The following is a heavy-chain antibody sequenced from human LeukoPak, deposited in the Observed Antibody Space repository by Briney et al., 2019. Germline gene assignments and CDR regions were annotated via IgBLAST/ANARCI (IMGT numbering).Heavy chain of an antibody. J-gene: IGHJ4*02. CDR1: GYSFTGYY. Sequence: ASVKVSYKASGYSFTGYYIHWVRQAPGQGLEWMGWISPNSGGTNYAQKFQGRVTMTRDTSISTAYMELRGLRSDDTAVYYCARESSGGYPDYWGQGTLVSVSA. CDR3: ARESSGGYPDY. V-gene: IGHV1-2*02. CDR2: ISPNSGGT. D-gene: IGHD1-26*01.